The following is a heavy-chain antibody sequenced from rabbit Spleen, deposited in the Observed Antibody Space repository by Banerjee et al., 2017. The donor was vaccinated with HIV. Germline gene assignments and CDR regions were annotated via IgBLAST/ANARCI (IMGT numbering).Heavy chain of an antibody. Sequence: QSLEESGGDLVKPGASLTLTCKASGFDFSSYGVSWVRQAPGKGLEWIACINMFTGKSVYASWAKGRFIMSRPSSTTVTLQMTSLTVADTATYFCARDLVAAIGWNFNLWGPGTLVTVS. V-gene: IGHV1S40*01. CDR1: GFDFSSYG. D-gene: IGHD5-1*01. J-gene: IGHJ4*01. CDR2: INMFTGKS. CDR3: ARDLVAAIGWNFNL.